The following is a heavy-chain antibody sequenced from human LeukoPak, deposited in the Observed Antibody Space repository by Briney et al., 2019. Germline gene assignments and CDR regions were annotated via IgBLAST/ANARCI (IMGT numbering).Heavy chain of an antibody. J-gene: IGHJ4*02. D-gene: IGHD2-15*01. CDR1: GFTFSSYS. CDR2: ISSSSSYI. Sequence: GGSLRLSCAASGFTFSSYSMNWVRQAPGKGLEWVSSISSSSSYIYYADSVKGRFTISRDNAKNSLYLQMNSLRAEDTAVYYCARAMGVGYCSGGSCYGDSYGYGGFDYWGQGTLVTVSS. CDR3: ARAMGVGYCSGGSCYGDSYGYGGFDY. V-gene: IGHV3-21*01.